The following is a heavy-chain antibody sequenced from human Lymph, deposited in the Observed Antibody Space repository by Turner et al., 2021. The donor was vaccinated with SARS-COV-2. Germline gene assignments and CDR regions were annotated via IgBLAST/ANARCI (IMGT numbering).Heavy chain of an antibody. CDR1: GSTFSTRV. J-gene: IGHJ3*02. CDR3: ARRHSGNYDAFDI. D-gene: IGHD1-26*01. Sequence: QVHLVLAGSEVKKLGSSVLVSCKASGSTFSTRVISWVRQAPGQGLEWMGGIIPILGIANYAQKFQGGDTITADKSTSTAYMELGGLRSEDTAVYHCARRHSGNYDAFDIWGQGTMVTVSS. CDR2: IIPILGIA. V-gene: IGHV1-69*10.